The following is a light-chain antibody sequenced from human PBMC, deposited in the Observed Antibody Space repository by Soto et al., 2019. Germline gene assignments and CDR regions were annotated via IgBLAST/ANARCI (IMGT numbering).Light chain of an antibody. CDR1: QTVNANF. J-gene: IGKJ5*01. V-gene: IGKV3-20*01. CDR3: QQYGSSPRVT. CDR2: GVS. Sequence: EIVLSQSPGTLSLSAGERATLYCRSSQTVNANFLAWYQQKPGQAPRLLIYGVSNRAPGIPDRFSGSGSGTDFTLTISRLEPEDFAVYYCQQYGSSPRVTFGQGTRLEIK.